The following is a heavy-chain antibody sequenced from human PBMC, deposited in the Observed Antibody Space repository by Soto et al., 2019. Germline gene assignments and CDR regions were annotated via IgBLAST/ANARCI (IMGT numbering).Heavy chain of an antibody. Sequence: EVQLVESGGGLVKPGGSLRLSCAASGFTFSSYSMNWVRQAPGKGLEWVSSISSSSSYIYYADSVKGRFTISRDNAKNSLYLQMNSLRAEDTAVYYCARAPYSSSWYCHYWGQGTLVTVSS. CDR1: GFTFSSYS. CDR2: ISSSSSYI. CDR3: ARAPYSSSWYCHY. J-gene: IGHJ4*02. V-gene: IGHV3-21*01. D-gene: IGHD6-13*01.